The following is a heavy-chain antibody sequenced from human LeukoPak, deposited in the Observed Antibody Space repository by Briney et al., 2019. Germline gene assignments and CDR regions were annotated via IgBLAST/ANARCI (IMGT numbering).Heavy chain of an antibody. D-gene: IGHD3-9*01. J-gene: IGHJ4*02. CDR2: ISSSGAYI. V-gene: IGHV3-21*01. Sequence: GGSLRLSCAASGFTFRSYSLNWVRQAPEKGLEWVSSISSSGAYIYYADSVKGRFTISRDNGKDSLYLQMNSLRDEDTAVYYCVRGTEYDILSGKNFGQFYFEYWGQGTLVTVSS. CDR1: GFTFRSYS. CDR3: VRGTEYDILSGKNFGQFYFEY.